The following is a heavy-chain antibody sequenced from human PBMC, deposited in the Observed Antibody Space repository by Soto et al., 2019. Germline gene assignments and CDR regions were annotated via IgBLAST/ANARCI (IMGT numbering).Heavy chain of an antibody. J-gene: IGHJ4*02. Sequence: PSETLSLTCTVSGGSISSYYWSWIRQPPGKGLEWVGYIYYSGSTNYNPSLKSRVTISVDTSKNQFSLKLSSVTAADTAVYYCARGIYPAPFASFDYWGQGTLVTVSS. CDR3: ARGIYPAPFASFDY. CDR2: IYYSGST. CDR1: GGSISSYY. V-gene: IGHV4-59*01.